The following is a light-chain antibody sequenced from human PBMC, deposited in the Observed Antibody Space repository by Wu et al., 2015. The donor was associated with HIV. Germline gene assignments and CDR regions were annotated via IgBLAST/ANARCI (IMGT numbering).Light chain of an antibody. V-gene: IGKV3-20*01. CDR3: QQYGSSPYT. CDR2: GVS. Sequence: ENVLTQSPGTLPLSPGERATLSCRAIQSISVNYLAWYQQKPGQAPRLLIFGVSNRATGIPARFSGSGSGTDFTLTISRLEPEDFAVYYCQQYGSSPYTFGQGTKLEIK. CDR1: QSISVNY. J-gene: IGKJ2*01.